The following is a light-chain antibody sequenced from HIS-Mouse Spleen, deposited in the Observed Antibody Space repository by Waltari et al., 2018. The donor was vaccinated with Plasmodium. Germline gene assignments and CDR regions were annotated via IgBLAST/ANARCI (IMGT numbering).Light chain of an antibody. V-gene: IGLV3-10*01. CDR3: YSTDSSGNHRV. J-gene: IGLJ3*02. CDR2: EDS. CDR1: ALPKQY. Sequence: SYELPQPPSVSVSPRQTASITCSGDALPKQYDYLYPQKSGQAPVLVIYEDSKRPSGIPERFSGSSSGTMATLTISGAQVEDEADYYCYSTDSSGNHRVFGGGTKLTVL.